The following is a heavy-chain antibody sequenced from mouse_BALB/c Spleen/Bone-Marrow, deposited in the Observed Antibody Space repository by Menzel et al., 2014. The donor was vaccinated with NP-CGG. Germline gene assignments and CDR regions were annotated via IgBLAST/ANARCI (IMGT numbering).Heavy chain of an antibody. CDR1: GFSLTSYG. CDR2: IWRGGST. Sequence: VQLVESGPSLVQPSQSLSITCTVSGFSLTSYGVHWVRQSPGKGLEWLGVIWRGGSTDYNAAFMSRLSITKDNSKSXVFFKMNSLQADDTAIYYCAKNIGYYYGSSYYAMDYWGQGTSVTVSS. V-gene: IGHV2-5-1*01. J-gene: IGHJ4*01. D-gene: IGHD1-1*01. CDR3: AKNIGYYYGSSYYAMDY.